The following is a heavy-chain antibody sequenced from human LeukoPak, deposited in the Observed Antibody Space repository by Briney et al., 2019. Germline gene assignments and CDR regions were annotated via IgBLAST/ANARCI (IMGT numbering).Heavy chain of an antibody. V-gene: IGHV4-4*02. CDR1: GGSISSSNW. J-gene: IGHJ4*02. Sequence: PSGTLSLTCAVSGGSISSSNWWSWVRQPPGKGLEWIGEIYHSGSTNYNPSLKSRVTISVDKSKNQFSLKLSSVTAADTAVYYCASNYDDSYGLYDYWGQGTLVTVSS. CDR2: IYHSGST. CDR3: ASNYDDSYGLYDY. D-gene: IGHD5-18*01.